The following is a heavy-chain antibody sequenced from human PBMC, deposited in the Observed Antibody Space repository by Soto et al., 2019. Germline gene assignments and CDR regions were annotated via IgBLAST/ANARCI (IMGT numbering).Heavy chain of an antibody. CDR2: ISANGGIT. CDR1: GFTFSKYA. D-gene: IGHD2-15*01. Sequence: EVQLLESGGGLVKPGGSLRLSCAASGFTFSKYAMSWVRLAPGKGLEWVSSISANGGITDYADSVKGRFTISSDNFQTILSLQMDSLRGDDTALYFCAKDKYTDSVRKVWFFDYWGRGTLVTVSS. CDR3: AKDKYTDSVRKVWFFDY. V-gene: IGHV3-23*01. J-gene: IGHJ2*01.